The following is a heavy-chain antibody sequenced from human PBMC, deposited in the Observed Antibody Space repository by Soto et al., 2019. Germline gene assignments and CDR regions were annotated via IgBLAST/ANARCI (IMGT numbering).Heavy chain of an antibody. D-gene: IGHD2-2*01. CDR1: GGYISSGGYY. CDR2: IYYSGST. J-gene: IGHJ6*02. V-gene: IGHV4-31*03. CDR3: AADPQYFVLVPAAIYEHYYYGMDV. Sequence: PSETLSLTCTVSGGYISSGGYYWSWIRQHPGKGLEWIGYIYYSGSTYYNPSLKSRVTISVDTSKNQFSLKLSSVTAADTAVYYCAADPQYFVLVPAAIYEHYYYGMDVWGQGTTVTVSS.